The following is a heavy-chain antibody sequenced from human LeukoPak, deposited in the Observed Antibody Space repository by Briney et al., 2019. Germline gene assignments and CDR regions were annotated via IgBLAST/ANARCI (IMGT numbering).Heavy chain of an antibody. CDR1: GYTFTHQW. J-gene: IGHJ4*02. CDR3: ARHSDVIGAI. D-gene: IGHD3-10*01. V-gene: IGHV5-51*01. Sequence: GESLKISCRASGYTFTHQWIGWVRQQSGSDLELMGIIYPRDSDTRYSPSFQGHVSISADTSINTAYLEWSRLEASDTAIYYCARHSDVIGAIWGQGTLVTISS. CDR2: IYPRDSDT.